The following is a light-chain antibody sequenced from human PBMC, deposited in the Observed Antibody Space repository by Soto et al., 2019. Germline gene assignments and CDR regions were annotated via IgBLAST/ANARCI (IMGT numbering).Light chain of an antibody. CDR1: SSNIGSNT. CDR3: AAWDDSLNGPV. CDR2: TNN. Sequence: QLVLTQPPSASGAPGQRVTISCSGSSSNIGSNTVNWYQQLPGTAPKLLISTNNQRPSGVPDRFSGSKSGTSSSLAISGLQSEDESDYYCAAWDDSLNGPVFGGGTKVTVL. J-gene: IGLJ2*01. V-gene: IGLV1-44*01.